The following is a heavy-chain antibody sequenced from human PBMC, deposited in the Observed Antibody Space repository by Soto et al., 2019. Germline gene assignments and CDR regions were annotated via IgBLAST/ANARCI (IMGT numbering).Heavy chain of an antibody. CDR1: GFTFSSYE. J-gene: IGHJ4*02. D-gene: IGHD5-12*01. CDR3: ARWDGYNYFFDY. V-gene: IGHV3-48*03. Sequence: GESLKISCAASGFTFSSYEMNWVRQAPGKGLEWVSYISSSGSIIYYADSVKGRFTVSRDNAKSSLYLQMNSLRAEDTAVYYCARWDGYNYFFDYRGQGTLVTVSS. CDR2: ISSSGSII.